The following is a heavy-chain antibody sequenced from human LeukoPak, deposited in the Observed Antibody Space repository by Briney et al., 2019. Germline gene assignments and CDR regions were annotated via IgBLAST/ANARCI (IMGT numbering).Heavy chain of an antibody. D-gene: IGHD6-19*01. CDR2: IYYSGST. CDR1: GGSISSYY. Sequence: SETLSLTCTVSGGSISSYYWSWIRQPPGKGLEWIGYIYYSGSTNYNPSLKSRVTISVDTSKNQFSLKLSPVTAADTAVYYCARDRRYSSGPNWFDPWGQGTLVTVSS. CDR3: ARDRRYSSGPNWFDP. V-gene: IGHV4-59*01. J-gene: IGHJ5*02.